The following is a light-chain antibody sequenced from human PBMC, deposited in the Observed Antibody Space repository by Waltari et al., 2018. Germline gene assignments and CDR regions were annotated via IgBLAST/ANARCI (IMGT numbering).Light chain of an antibody. CDR2: GAS. CDR1: PGLTSY. J-gene: IGKJ5*01. CDR3: QQLNSYPIT. V-gene: IGKV1-9*01. Sequence: DIQLTQSPSFLSASVGDRFTITCRASPGLTSYFACYQQKPGNAPKLLIYGASTLQSGVPSRFSGSGSGTEFTLTISSLQPEDSATYYCQQLNSYPITFGQGTRVESK.